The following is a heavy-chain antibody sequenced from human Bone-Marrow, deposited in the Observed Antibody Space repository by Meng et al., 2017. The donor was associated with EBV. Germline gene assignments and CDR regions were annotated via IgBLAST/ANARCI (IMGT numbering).Heavy chain of an antibody. CDR1: GFTFSSYA. J-gene: IGHJ4*02. D-gene: IGHD3-22*01. V-gene: IGHV3-23*01. CDR2: ISGSGGST. CDR3: AKDPYYDSSGYYEY. Sequence: EVQLLESGGGWVQPGGSLRLSCAASGFTFSSYAMSWVRQAPGKGLEWVSAISGSGGSTYYADSVKGRFTISRDNSKNTLYLQMNSLRAEDTAVYYCAKDPYYDSSGYYEYWGQGTRVPSPQ.